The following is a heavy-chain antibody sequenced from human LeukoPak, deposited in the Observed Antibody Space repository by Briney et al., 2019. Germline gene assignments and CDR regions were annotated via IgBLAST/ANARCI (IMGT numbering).Heavy chain of an antibody. V-gene: IGHV4-59*12. Sequence: SETLSLTCTVSGGSISSYYWSWIRQPPGKGLEWIGYIYYSGSTNYNPSLKSRVTISVDTSKNQFSLRLSSVTAADTAVYYCSRDWGALGATVPAIFAVNFFDSWGQGTLGTVSS. CDR2: IYYSGST. J-gene: IGHJ4*02. CDR3: SRDWGALGATVPAIFAVNFFDS. D-gene: IGHD2-2*02. CDR1: GGSISSYY.